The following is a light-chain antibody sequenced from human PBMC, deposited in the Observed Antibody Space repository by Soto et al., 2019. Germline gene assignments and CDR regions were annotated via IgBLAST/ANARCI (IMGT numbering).Light chain of an antibody. CDR3: SSYTSSTTPV. V-gene: IGLV2-14*01. Sequence: QYVLTQPASVSGSPGQSITISCTGTSSDVGGYAYVSWYQQYPGKAPKLVISEVTNRPSGISHRFSGSRSGNTASLTISGLQADDEADYYCSSYTSSTTPVFGGGTKLTVV. CDR2: EVT. J-gene: IGLJ2*01. CDR1: SSDVGGYAY.